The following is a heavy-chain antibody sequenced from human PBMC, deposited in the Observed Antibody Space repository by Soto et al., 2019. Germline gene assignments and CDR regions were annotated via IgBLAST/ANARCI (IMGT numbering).Heavy chain of an antibody. V-gene: IGHV4-31*03. CDR3: ARDSHAAGYSSSWLVPWFDP. Sequence: SETLSLTCTVSGGSISSGVYYWSWIRQHPGKGLEWIGYIYYSGSTYYNPSLKSRVTISVDTSKNQFSLKLSSVTAADTAVYYCARDSHAAGYSSSWLVPWFDPWGQGTLVTVSS. D-gene: IGHD6-13*01. CDR2: IYYSGST. CDR1: GGSISSGVYY. J-gene: IGHJ5*02.